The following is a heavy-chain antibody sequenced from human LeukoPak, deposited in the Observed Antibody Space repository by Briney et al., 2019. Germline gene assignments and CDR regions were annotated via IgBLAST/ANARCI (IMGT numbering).Heavy chain of an antibody. CDR1: GYTFTSYG. V-gene: IGHV1-18*01. Sequence: ASVKVSCKASGYTFTSYGISWVRQAPGQGLEWMGWIRVYNGDTNYAQKLQGRVTMTTDTSTSTAYMELRSLRSDDTAVYYCARLAAAGTWFDPWGQGTLVTVST. CDR3: ARLAAAGTWFDP. J-gene: IGHJ5*02. CDR2: IRVYNGDT. D-gene: IGHD6-13*01.